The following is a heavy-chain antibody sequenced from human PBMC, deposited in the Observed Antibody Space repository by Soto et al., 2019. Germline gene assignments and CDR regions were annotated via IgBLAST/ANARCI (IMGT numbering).Heavy chain of an antibody. J-gene: IGHJ5*02. CDR1: GYTFTIYG. CDR2: ISAYNGNT. CDR3: ARVPEYYDFWSGTDWFDP. Sequence: ASVKVSCKASGYTFTIYGISWVRQAPGQGLEWMGWISAYNGNTNYAQKLQGRVTMTTDTSTSTAYMELRSLRSDDTAVYYCARVPEYYDFWSGTDWFDPWGQGTLVTVSS. V-gene: IGHV1-18*01. D-gene: IGHD3-3*01.